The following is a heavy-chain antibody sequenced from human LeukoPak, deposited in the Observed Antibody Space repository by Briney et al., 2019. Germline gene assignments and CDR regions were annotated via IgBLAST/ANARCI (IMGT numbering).Heavy chain of an antibody. CDR2: ISAYNGNT. J-gene: IGHJ6*02. CDR3: ARDYGDYGAYYYYGMDV. D-gene: IGHD4-17*01. Sequence: ASVKVSFKASGYTFTSYGISWVRQAPGQGLEWMGWISAYNGNTNYAQKLQGRVTMTTDTSTSTAYMELRSLRSDDTAVYYCARDYGDYGAYYYYGMDVWGQGTTVTVSS. V-gene: IGHV1-18*01. CDR1: GYTFTSYG.